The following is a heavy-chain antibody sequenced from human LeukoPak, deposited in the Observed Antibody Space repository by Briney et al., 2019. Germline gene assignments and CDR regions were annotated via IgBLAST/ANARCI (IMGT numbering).Heavy chain of an antibody. D-gene: IGHD6-19*01. Sequence: SETLSLTCTVSGGSISNSNYYWGWIRQPPGKGLEWIGGISYSGSTSYNPSLKSRVTISVDTSKNQFSLKLNSVTAADTAVYNCARGHYNSAWYELDYWGQGTLVTVSS. J-gene: IGHJ4*02. CDR3: ARGHYNSAWYELDY. CDR1: GGSISNSNYY. CDR2: ISYSGST. V-gene: IGHV4-39*07.